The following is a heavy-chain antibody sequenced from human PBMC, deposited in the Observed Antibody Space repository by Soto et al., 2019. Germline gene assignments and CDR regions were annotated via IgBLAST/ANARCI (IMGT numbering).Heavy chain of an antibody. D-gene: IGHD3-22*01. CDR1: GYTFTGYY. CDR3: ATNRDSYYYDSRGEGDAFDI. J-gene: IGHJ3*02. V-gene: IGHV1-2*02. CDR2: INPNSGGT. Sequence: ASVKVSCKASGYTFTGYYMHWVRQAPGQGLEWMGWINPNSGGTNYAQKFQGRVTMTRDTSISTAYMELSRLRSDDTAVYYCATNRDSYYYDSRGEGDAFDIWGQGKMVTVS.